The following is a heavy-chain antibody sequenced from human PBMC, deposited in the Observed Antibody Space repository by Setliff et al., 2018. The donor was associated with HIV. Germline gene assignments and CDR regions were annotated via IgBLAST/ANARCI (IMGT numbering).Heavy chain of an antibody. CDR2: IIPVFGPA. J-gene: IGHJ4*02. D-gene: IGHD2-2*01. CDR3: ATLGYAVDY. CDR1: GGTLSTYA. Sequence: SVKVSCKASGGTLSTYAVSWVRQAPGQGLEWMGGIIPVFGPADYAKKFRDRVTITADTSIDTAYMELSRLRSEDTALYYCATLGYAVDYWGQGTLVTLSS. V-gene: IGHV1-69*06.